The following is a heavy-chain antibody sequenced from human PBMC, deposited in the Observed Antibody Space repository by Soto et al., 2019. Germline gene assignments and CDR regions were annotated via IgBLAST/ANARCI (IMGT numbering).Heavy chain of an antibody. CDR1: GYTFTSYG. D-gene: IGHD1-26*01. V-gene: IGHV1-18*01. J-gene: IGHJ4*02. CDR2: ISAYNTNT. CDR3: ARDRLGATGDY. Sequence: SVKVSCKASGYTFTSYGISWVRQAPGQGLEWMGWISAYNTNTNYAQKLQGRVTMTTDTSTSTSYMELRSLRSDDTAVYFCARDRLGATGDYWGQGTLVTVSA.